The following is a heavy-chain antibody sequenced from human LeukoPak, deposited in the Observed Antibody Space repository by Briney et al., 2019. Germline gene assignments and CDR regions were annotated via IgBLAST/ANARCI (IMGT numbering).Heavy chain of an antibody. V-gene: IGHV4-34*01. J-gene: IGHJ4*02. CDR3: ASTYYYDSSGYYYVGY. CDR1: GGSFNGYY. CDR2: MYYSGST. Sequence: SETLSLTCAVYGGSFNGYYWGWIRQPPGKGLEWIGSMYYSGSTYYNPSLKSRVTISVDTSKNQFSLKLSSVTAADTAVYYCASTYYYDSSGYYYVGYWGQGTLVTVSS. D-gene: IGHD3-22*01.